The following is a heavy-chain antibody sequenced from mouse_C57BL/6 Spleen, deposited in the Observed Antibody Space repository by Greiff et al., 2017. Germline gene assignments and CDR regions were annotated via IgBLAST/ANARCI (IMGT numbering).Heavy chain of an antibody. CDR3: AREGVIYWYFDV. CDR1: GYAFSSSW. V-gene: IGHV1-82*01. D-gene: IGHD2-13*01. CDR2: IYPGDGDT. J-gene: IGHJ1*03. Sequence: VQLKQSGPELVKPGASVKISCKASGYAFSSSWMNWVKQRPGKGLEWIGRIYPGDGDTNYNGKFKGKATLTADKSSSTAYMQLSSLTSEDSAVYFCAREGVIYWYFDVWGTGTTVTVSS.